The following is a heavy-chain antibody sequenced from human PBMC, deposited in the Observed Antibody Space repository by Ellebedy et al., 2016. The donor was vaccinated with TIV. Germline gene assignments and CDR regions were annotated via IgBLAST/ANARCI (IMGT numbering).Heavy chain of an antibody. CDR1: GLNLRHYR. V-gene: IGHV3-30*18. J-gene: IGHJ6*02. CDR3: AKGDTATRSYFYYGMDV. CDR2: MSSDGRKT. D-gene: IGHD5-18*01. Sequence: PGGSLRPSCSVLGLNLRHYRIHWVRQSPDTGLQWMTVMSSDGRKTFFGDSAKGRFAVSRDNSKNTVFLEMQRLRPEDSAVYYCAKGDTATRSYFYYGMDVWGPGTTVIVSS.